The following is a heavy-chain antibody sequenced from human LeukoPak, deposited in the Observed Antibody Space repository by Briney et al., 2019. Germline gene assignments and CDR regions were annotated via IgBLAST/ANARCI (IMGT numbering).Heavy chain of an antibody. V-gene: IGHV4-31*03. Sequence: SQTLNLTCTVSGGSISSGGYYWNWIRQHPGKGLEWIGYIHYSGSTYYNPSLKSRVTISVDTSKNQFSLKLRYVTAADTAVYYCARTYMTSARFDPWGQGTLVTVSS. CDR1: GGSISSGGYY. J-gene: IGHJ5*02. CDR2: IHYSGST. D-gene: IGHD2-21*02. CDR3: ARTYMTSARFDP.